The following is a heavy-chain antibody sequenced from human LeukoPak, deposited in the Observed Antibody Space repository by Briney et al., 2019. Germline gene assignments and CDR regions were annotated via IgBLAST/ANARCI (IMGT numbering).Heavy chain of an antibody. J-gene: IGHJ1*01. Sequence: GGSLRLSCAASGFTFSSYGMHWVRQAPGKGLEWVAVIPYDGSNKYYTDSVKGRFTISRDNSKNTLYLQMNSLRAEDTAVYYCAKDGGYGDLWFQHWGQGTLVTVSS. CDR1: GFTFSSYG. D-gene: IGHD4-17*01. V-gene: IGHV3-30*18. CDR3: AKDGGYGDLWFQH. CDR2: IPYDGSNK.